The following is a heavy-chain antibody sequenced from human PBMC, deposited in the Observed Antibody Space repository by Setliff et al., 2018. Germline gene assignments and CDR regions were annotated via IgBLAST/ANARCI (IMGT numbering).Heavy chain of an antibody. J-gene: IGHJ5*02. V-gene: IGHV4-39*07. CDR3: ARETTYSSSWYGWFDP. CDR2: IYYSGST. Sequence: NPSETLSLTCTVSGGSISSSSYYWGWIRQPPGKGLEWIGSIYYSGSTYYNPSLKSRVTISVDTSKNQFSLKLSSVTAADTAVYYCARETTYSSSWYGWFDPWGQGTLVTVSS. CDR1: GGSISSSSYY. D-gene: IGHD6-13*01.